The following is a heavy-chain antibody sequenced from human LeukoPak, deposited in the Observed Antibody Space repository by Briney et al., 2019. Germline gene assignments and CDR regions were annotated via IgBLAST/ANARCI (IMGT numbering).Heavy chain of an antibody. CDR3: ARDKDSTGWYGGFDS. V-gene: IGHV1-46*01. CDR1: GYTFTSDL. Sequence: ASVKVSCKASGYTFTSDLLHWVRQAPGQGLEWMGITNPSSGNTAYAQKFQGRITMTRDTSTSTVYMELSSLRSDDTAVYYCARDKDSTGWYGGFDSWGQGTLVTVSS. CDR2: TNPSSGNT. D-gene: IGHD6-19*01. J-gene: IGHJ4*02.